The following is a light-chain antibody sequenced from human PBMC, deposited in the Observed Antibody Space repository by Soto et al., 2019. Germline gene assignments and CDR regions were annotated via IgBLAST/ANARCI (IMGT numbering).Light chain of an antibody. Sequence: EIVLTQSPATLSLSPGERATLSCRASQSVSGYLAWYQQKPGQAPRLLMYDASNRATGIPARFSGSGSGTDFTLTISSLEPEDFAVYYCQQRSNCASNFGGGTKVEFK. J-gene: IGKJ4*01. CDR3: QQRSNCASN. V-gene: IGKV3-11*01. CDR1: QSVSGY. CDR2: DAS.